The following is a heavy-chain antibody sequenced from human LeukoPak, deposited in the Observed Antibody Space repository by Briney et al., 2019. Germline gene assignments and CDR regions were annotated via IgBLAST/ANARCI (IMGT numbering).Heavy chain of an antibody. V-gene: IGHV1-69*02. D-gene: IGHD2-2*01. Sequence: GASVKVSCKASGGTFSSYTISWVRQAPGQGLEWMGRIIPILGIANYAQKFQGRVTITADKSTSTAYMELSSLRSEDTAVYYCARGGGDFIVVVPAAQGEVWFDPWEQGTLVTVSS. CDR2: IIPILGIA. CDR1: GGTFSSYT. CDR3: ARGGGDFIVVVPAAQGEVWFDP. J-gene: IGHJ5*02.